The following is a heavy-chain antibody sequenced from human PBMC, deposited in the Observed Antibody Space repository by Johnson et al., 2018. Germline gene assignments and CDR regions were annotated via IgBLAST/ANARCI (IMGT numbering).Heavy chain of an antibody. D-gene: IGHD3-22*01. V-gene: IGHV3-30*18. CDR3: EKGTIYYDSSGYQPLGH. J-gene: IGHJ4*02. Sequence: QVQLVESGGGVVQPGRSLRLCCAASGFPFSSYAMHWVHPAPGKGLEGVAVVSYDGSNNYYADSVRGRFTISRDSSKKTVYLQMNSLRVEDTAVYHCEKGTIYYDSSGYQPLGHWGQGTLVTVSS. CDR1: GFPFSSYA. CDR2: VSYDGSNN.